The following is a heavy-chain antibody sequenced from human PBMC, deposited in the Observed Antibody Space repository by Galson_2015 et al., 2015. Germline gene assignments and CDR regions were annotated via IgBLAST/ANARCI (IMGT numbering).Heavy chain of an antibody. D-gene: IGHD6-19*01. CDR3: ARDRAEGSGWYGGVDDYYGMDV. J-gene: IGHJ6*02. V-gene: IGHV1-18*01. CDR1: GYTFTSYG. CDR2: IGAYNGNT. Sequence: SVKVSCKASGYTFTSYGISWVRQAPGQGLEWMGWIGAYNGNTNYAQKLQGRVTMTTDTSTSTAYMELRSLRSDDTAVYYCARDRAEGSGWYGGVDDYYGMDVWGQGTTVTVSS.